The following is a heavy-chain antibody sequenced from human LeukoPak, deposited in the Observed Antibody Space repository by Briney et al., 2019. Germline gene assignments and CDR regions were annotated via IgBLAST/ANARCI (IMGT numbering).Heavy chain of an antibody. CDR1: GFTFNDYW. J-gene: IGHJ4*02. CDR2: INQDGSEN. D-gene: IGHD3-16*01. V-gene: IGHV3-7*01. CDR3: ARSSWGSSTNS. Sequence: GGSLRLSCAASGFTFNDYWMSWVRQAPGRGLGWVANINQDGSENYYVDSMKGRFTSSRDNAKNSVYLQMNSLRAEDTAIYYCARSSWGSSTNSWGQGTLVTVSS.